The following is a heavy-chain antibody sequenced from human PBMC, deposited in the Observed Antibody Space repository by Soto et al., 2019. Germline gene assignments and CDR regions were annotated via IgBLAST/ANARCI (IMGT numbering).Heavy chain of an antibody. D-gene: IGHD4-17*01. CDR3: ASGGDFGY. Sequence: SETLSLTCTVSGGSISSYHWSWIRQPPGKGLEWIAFIFSSGSTSYNPSLKTRVTISVDTSKNQVFLKLNSVTAADTAVYYCASGGDFGYWGQGTLVTVSS. CDR2: IFSSGST. J-gene: IGHJ4*02. V-gene: IGHV4-59*01. CDR1: GGSISSYH.